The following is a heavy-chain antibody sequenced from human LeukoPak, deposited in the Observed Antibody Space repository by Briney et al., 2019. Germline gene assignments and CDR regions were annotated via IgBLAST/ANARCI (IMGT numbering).Heavy chain of an antibody. CDR2: INTGNGVT. J-gene: IGHJ4*02. CDR3: ARGRILLWFGDSPDFDY. D-gene: IGHD3-10*01. V-gene: IGHV1-3*04. Sequence: ASVKVSCKASGYPFTRNAMHWVRPAPGQRLEWMGWINTGNGVTKYSQKFQGRVTITRDISASTVYMELSSLTSEDTAVYYCARGRILLWFGDSPDFDYWGQGTLVTVSS. CDR1: GYPFTRNA.